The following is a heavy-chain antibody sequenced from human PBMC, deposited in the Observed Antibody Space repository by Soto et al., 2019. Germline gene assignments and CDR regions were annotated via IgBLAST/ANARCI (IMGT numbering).Heavy chain of an antibody. J-gene: IGHJ6*02. CDR3: AREKSYGMDV. Sequence: QVQLVQSEAEVKKPGASVKVSCKASGYTFTSYDITWVRQATGQGLEWMGWMNPNSGNTAYAQKFQGRVTMTRNTSISTAYMELSSLRADVTAVYYCAREKSYGMDVWGQGTTVTVSS. CDR1: GYTFTSYD. CDR2: MNPNSGNT. V-gene: IGHV1-8*01.